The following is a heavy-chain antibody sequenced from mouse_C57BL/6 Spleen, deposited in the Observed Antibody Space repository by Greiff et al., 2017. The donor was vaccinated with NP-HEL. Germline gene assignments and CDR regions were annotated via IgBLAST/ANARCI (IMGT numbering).Heavy chain of an antibody. J-gene: IGHJ1*03. CDR1: GYTFTDYE. CDR2: IDPETGGT. Sequence: VQLQQSGAELVRPGASVTLSCKASGYTFTDYEMHWVKQTPVHGLEWIGAIDPETGGTAYNQKFKGKAILTADKSSSTAYMELRSLTSEDSAVYYCTRSEGNYGGYFDVWGTGTTVTVSS. CDR3: TRSEGNYGGYFDV. V-gene: IGHV1-15*01. D-gene: IGHD2-1*01.